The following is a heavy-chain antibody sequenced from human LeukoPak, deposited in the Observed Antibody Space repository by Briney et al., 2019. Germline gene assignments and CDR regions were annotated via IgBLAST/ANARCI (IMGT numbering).Heavy chain of an antibody. CDR1: GYSFVNYY. CDR3: ARGDRLPGYSAPVGDY. CDR2: IKPSGGGT. J-gene: IGHJ4*02. Sequence: ASVEVSCKAAGYSFVNYYMHWVRQAPGQGLEWMAIIKPSGGGTTYAEKFQGRVTVTMDSSTRTVYMDLSSLRSDDTAMYYCARGDRLPGYSAPVGDYWGQGTLVIVSS. D-gene: IGHD3-9*01. V-gene: IGHV1-46*01.